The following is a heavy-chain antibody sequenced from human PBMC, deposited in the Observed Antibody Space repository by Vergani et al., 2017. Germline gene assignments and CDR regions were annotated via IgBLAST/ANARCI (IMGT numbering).Heavy chain of an antibody. J-gene: IGHJ4*02. Sequence: VQLVESGGGLVKPGGSLRLSCAASGFTFSDFSMSWVRQAPGKGLEWVAFIGSSGPYINYADSVKGRFIISRDNSKNTLYLHMGSLRREDTAVYYCRTGGNQFDDRDYWGQGTLVTVSS. CDR3: RTGGNQFDDRDY. CDR2: IGSSGPYI. V-gene: IGHV3-21*01. CDR1: GFTFSDFS. D-gene: IGHD4-23*01.